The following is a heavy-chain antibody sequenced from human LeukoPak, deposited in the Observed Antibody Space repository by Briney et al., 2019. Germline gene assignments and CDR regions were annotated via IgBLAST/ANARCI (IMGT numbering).Heavy chain of an antibody. J-gene: IGHJ4*02. CDR1: GFVFRNYF. CDR2: IKNDGSEI. V-gene: IGHV3-7*01. D-gene: IGHD3-3*01. Sequence: GGSLRLSCAASGFVFRNYFMSWVRQAPGKGLEWVASIKNDGSEIYYVDSVRGRYTISRDNTKNSLYLQTSSLRAEDTAVYYCATDRGWRTSGYYLYYFEYWGQGTLVTFSS. CDR3: ATDRGWRTSGYYLYYFEY.